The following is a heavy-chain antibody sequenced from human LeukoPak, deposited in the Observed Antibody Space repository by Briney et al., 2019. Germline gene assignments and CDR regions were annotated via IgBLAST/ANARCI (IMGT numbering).Heavy chain of an antibody. CDR2: LYYSGSP. V-gene: IGHV4-39*01. D-gene: IGHD6-19*01. CDR3: ARRLKTAVAEYYFDY. J-gene: IGHJ4*02. Sequence: SETLSLTCPVSGGSIISYNSYWGWIRQPPGKGLEWIGSLYYSGSPYYNPSLKSRVTISVDTSKNQFSLKLNSVTAADTAVYYCARRLKTAVAEYYFDYWGQGTLVTVSS. CDR1: GGSIISYNSY.